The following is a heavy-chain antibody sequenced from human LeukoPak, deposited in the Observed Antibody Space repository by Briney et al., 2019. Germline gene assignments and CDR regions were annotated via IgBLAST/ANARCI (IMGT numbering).Heavy chain of an antibody. J-gene: IGHJ6*02. D-gene: IGHD4-11*01. CDR1: GFTFSSYA. CDR3: AKYFYSNYYYGMDV. Sequence: GGSLRLSCAASGFTFSSYAMTWVRQAPGKGLEWVSTISVSGGSTYYADSVKGRFTISRDNSQNTLYLQMNSLRAEDTAIYYCAKYFYSNYYYGMDVWGQGTTVTVSS. CDR2: ISVSGGST. V-gene: IGHV3-23*01.